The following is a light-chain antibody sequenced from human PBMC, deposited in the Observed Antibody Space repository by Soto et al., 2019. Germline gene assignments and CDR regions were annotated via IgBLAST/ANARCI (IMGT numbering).Light chain of an antibody. Sequence: EIVLTQSPGTLSLSPGERATLSCRASQSVSSNYLAWYQQKPGQAPRLLIYDASARAPGIPDRFSGSGSATDFALTISRLEPEDFAVYYCQQYGSSHPFGQATHREIK. CDR1: QSVSSNY. CDR3: QQYGSSHP. J-gene: IGKJ2*01. V-gene: IGKV3-20*01. CDR2: DAS.